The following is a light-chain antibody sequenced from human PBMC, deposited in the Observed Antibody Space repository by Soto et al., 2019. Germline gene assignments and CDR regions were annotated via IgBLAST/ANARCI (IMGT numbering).Light chain of an antibody. CDR2: EVT. Sequence: QSALTQPPSASGSPGQSVTISCTGTRSDVGGYDYVSWYQHHPGKAPKLMIYEVTIRPSGVSDRFSGSKSGNTASLTVSGLQAEDEADYYCSSYTGGNPSYVFGTGTKLTVL. CDR3: SSYTGGNPSYV. J-gene: IGLJ1*01. V-gene: IGLV2-8*01. CDR1: RSDVGGYDY.